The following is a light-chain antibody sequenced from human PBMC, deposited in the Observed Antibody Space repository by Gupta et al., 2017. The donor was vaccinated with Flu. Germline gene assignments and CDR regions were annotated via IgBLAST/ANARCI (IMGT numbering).Light chain of an antibody. CDR2: DDD. V-gene: IGLV3-21*02. Sequence: SFVLTQPPSVSVAPGQTASIPCGGDSIGSETVHWYQQKPGQAPVLVLYDDDFRPSGIPERFSGSNSGNTATLTISRVEAGDEADYYCQVWDTSTDHWLFGGGTVLTVL. CDR3: QVWDTSTDHWL. CDR1: SIGSET. J-gene: IGLJ3*02.